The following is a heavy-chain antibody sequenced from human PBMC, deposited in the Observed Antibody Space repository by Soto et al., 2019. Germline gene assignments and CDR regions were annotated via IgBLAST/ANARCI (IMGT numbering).Heavy chain of an antibody. D-gene: IGHD5-12*01. CDR1: GGSISSYY. CDR2: IYYSGST. V-gene: IGHV4-59*08. J-gene: IGHJ4*02. CDR3: TAGSGYADYFDY. Sequence: QVQLQESGPGLVKPSETLSLTCTVSGGSISSYYWSWIRQPPGKGLEWIGYIYYSGSTNYNPSLKSRVTISVDTSKNQFSLKLSSVTAADTAVYYCTAGSGYADYFDYWGQGTLVTVSS.